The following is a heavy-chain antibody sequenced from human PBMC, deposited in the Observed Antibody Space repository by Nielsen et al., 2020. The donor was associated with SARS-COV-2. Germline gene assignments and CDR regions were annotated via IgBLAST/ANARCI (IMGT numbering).Heavy chain of an antibody. V-gene: IGHV1-2*06. Sequence: ASVKVSCKASGYTFTGSYVHWVRQAPGQGLEWMGLINPNSGGTNYAQKFQGRVTMTRDTSISTAYMELSRLRSDDTAVYYCARTGIAVAGIDFDYWGQGTLVTVSS. CDR3: ARTGIAVAGIDFDY. CDR1: GYTFTGSY. J-gene: IGHJ4*02. CDR2: INPNSGGT. D-gene: IGHD6-19*01.